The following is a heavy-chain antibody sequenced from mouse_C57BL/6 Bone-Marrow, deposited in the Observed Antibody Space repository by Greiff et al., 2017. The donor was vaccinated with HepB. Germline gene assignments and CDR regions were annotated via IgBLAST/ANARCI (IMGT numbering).Heavy chain of an antibody. D-gene: IGHD2-2*01. V-gene: IGHV1-58*01. CDR2: IYIGNGYT. Sequence: VQLQQSGAELVRPGSSVKMSCKTSGYTFTSYGINWVKQRPGQGLEWIGYIYIGNGYTEYNEKFKDKATLTADKSSSTAYMQLSSLTYEDSAVYYCASMVNWYFDVWGTGTTVTVSS. CDR3: ASMVNWYFDV. CDR1: GYTFTSYG. J-gene: IGHJ1*03.